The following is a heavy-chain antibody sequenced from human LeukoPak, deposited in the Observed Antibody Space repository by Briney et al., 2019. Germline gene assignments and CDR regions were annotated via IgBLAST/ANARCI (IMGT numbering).Heavy chain of an antibody. D-gene: IGHD3-3*01. Sequence: GGSLRLSCAASGFTFSSYWMSWVRQAPGKGLEWVANIKQDGSEKYYVDSVKGRFTISRDNAKNSLYLQMNSLRAEDTAVYYCAKDRGLFYRCNDYWGQGTLVTVSS. CDR2: IKQDGSEK. J-gene: IGHJ4*02. CDR3: AKDRGLFYRCNDY. CDR1: GFTFSSYW. V-gene: IGHV3-7*01.